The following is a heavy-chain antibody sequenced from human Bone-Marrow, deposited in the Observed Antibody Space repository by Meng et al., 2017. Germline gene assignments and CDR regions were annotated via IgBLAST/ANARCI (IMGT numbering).Heavy chain of an antibody. J-gene: IGHJ4*02. CDR2: ISGSTGVT. Sequence: GESLKISCTASGFTLGDYTMKWVRQAPGKGLEWVSFISGSTGVTYSADSVKGRFTISRDNSKNTLYLQMDNVRDEDTAVYYCARDKFDSWGQGTLVTVSS. V-gene: IGHV3-23*01. CDR3: ARDKFDS. CDR1: GFTLGDYT.